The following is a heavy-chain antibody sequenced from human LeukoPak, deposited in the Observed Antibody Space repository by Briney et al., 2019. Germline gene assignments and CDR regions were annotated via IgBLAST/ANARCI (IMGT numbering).Heavy chain of an antibody. J-gene: IGHJ4*02. V-gene: IGHV1-69*06. D-gene: IGHD3-22*01. CDR3: ARGDMIVVAGRFDY. CDR2: IIPIFGTA. Sequence: SVKVSCKASGGTFSSYAISWVRQDPGQGLEWMGGIIPIFGTANYAQKFQGRVTITADKSTSTAYMELSSLRSEDTAVYYCARGDMIVVAGRFDYWGQGTLVTVSS. CDR1: GGTFSSYA.